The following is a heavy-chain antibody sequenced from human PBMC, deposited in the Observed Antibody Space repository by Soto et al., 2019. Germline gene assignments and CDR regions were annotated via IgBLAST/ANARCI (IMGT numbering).Heavy chain of an antibody. V-gene: IGHV3-21*01. CDR2: INGRGNYK. Sequence: PGGSLRLSCAASGFTLTTYTMNWVLQAPGMGLEWVSSINGRGNYKYYTDSVEGRFTISRDNAQNSLYLQMNSLRAEDTAVYYCAREDGVVGATSAFDYWGQGTLVTVSS. D-gene: IGHD1-26*01. J-gene: IGHJ4*02. CDR3: AREDGVVGATSAFDY. CDR1: GFTLTTYT.